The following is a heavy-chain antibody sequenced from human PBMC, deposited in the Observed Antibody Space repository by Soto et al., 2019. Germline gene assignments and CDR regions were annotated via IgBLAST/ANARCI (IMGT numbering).Heavy chain of an antibody. Sequence: ITLKESGPTLVRPTQTLTLTCTFAGFSLSTTGVGLGWISQPPGKALEWLALIYRDDDKRYSPSLKSRLTIPKDSSKTEVMLTMTNMDSVDTGTYYCAQSLRDYGLGRERAYYFDPWGQGTLVTVSS. V-gene: IGHV2-5*02. J-gene: IGHJ5*02. CDR1: GFSLSTTGVG. CDR2: IYRDDDK. CDR3: AQSLRDYGLGRERAYYFDP. D-gene: IGHD3-10*01.